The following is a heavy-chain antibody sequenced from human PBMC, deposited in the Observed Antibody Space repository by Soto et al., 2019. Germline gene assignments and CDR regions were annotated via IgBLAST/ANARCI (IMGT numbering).Heavy chain of an antibody. V-gene: IGHV4-34*01. Sequence: SETLSLTCAVYGGSFSGYYWSWIRQPPGKGLEWIGEINHSGSTNYNPSLKSRVTISVDTSKNQFSLKLSSVTAADTAVYYCARGDSYYDFGIECWGQGTVVTVSS. CDR2: INHSGST. CDR3: ARGDSYYDFGIEC. D-gene: IGHD3-3*01. CDR1: GGSFSGYY. J-gene: IGHJ4*02.